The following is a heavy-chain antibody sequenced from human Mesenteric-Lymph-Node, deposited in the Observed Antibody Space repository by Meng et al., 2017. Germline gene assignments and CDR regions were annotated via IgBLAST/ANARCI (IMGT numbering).Heavy chain of an antibody. CDR1: GFTFSSHA. CDR3: ARDLVATINY. CDR2: ISSSSSYI. D-gene: IGHD5-24*01. V-gene: IGHV3-21*01. Sequence: GESLKISCAASGFTFSSHAMYWVRQAPGKGLEWVSSISSSSSYIYYADSVKGRFTISRDNAKNSLYLQMNSLRAEDTAVYYCARDLVATINYWGQGTLVTVSS. J-gene: IGHJ4*02.